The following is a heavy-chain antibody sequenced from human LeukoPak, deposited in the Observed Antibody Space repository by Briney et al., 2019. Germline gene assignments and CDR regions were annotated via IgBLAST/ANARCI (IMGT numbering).Heavy chain of an antibody. J-gene: IGHJ4*02. CDR2: IIPIFGTA. D-gene: IGHD3-22*01. CDR1: GGTFSSYA. CDR3: ASRSRYYYDSSGYYSFDY. V-gene: IGHV1-69*05. Sequence: SVKVSCKASGGTFSSYAISWVRQAPGQGLERMGGIIPIFGTANYAQKFQGRVTITTDESTSTAYMELSSLRSEDTAVYYCASRSRYYYDSSGYYSFDYWGQGTLVTVSP.